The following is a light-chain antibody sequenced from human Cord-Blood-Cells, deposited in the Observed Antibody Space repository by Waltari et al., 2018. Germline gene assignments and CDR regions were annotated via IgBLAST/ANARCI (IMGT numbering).Light chain of an antibody. CDR2: KAS. Sequence: DIQMTPSPSTLSASVGDRVTITCRASKSISSWLAWYQQKPGKAPKRLIYKASSLESGVPSRFSGSGSGTEFTLTISSLQPDDFATYYCQQYNSYLYTFGQGTKLEIK. J-gene: IGKJ2*01. V-gene: IGKV1-5*03. CDR3: QQYNSYLYT. CDR1: KSISSW.